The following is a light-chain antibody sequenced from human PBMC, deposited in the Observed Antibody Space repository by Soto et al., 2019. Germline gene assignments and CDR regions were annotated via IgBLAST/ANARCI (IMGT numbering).Light chain of an antibody. Sequence: EIVLTHSPAALSLSPGDMAVLSCRASQSVSRSLTWYQHKAGQAPRLLIYDASTRATGIPRRFSGSGSGTDFTLTISRLEPEDFAVYYCQQSSSSPITFGQGTRLEI. J-gene: IGKJ5*01. V-gene: IGKV3-11*01. CDR3: QQSSSSPIT. CDR1: QSVSRS. CDR2: DAS.